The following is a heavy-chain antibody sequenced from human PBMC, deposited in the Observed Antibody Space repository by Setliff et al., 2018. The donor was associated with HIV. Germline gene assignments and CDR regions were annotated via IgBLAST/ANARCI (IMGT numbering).Heavy chain of an antibody. Sequence: SETLSLTCTVSNASISTYYWTWIRQPPGKGLEWIGHISATGSTKYNPSLEGRVTISVYTSQNQFSLRLSSVTAADTAVYYCAGHFYYSGSGIWAGLDSWGQGTLVTVSS. CDR2: ISATGST. V-gene: IGHV4-4*09. CDR1: NASISTYY. J-gene: IGHJ4*02. D-gene: IGHD3-10*01. CDR3: AGHFYYSGSGIWAGLDS.